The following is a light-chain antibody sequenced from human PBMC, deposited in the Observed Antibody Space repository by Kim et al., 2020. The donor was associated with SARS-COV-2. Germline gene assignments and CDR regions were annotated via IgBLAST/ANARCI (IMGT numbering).Light chain of an antibody. CDR3: QQYHTYPYT. V-gene: IGKV1-5*01. CDR1: QSVLTW. J-gene: IGKJ2*01. Sequence: DIQMTQSPSTLSASVGDRVTITCRASQSVLTWLAWYQQKPGRAPNLLVYQASTLQSGVPSRFSGTGSGTEFTLTITGLQPEDFATYYCQQYHTYPYTFGQGTKLEI. CDR2: QAS.